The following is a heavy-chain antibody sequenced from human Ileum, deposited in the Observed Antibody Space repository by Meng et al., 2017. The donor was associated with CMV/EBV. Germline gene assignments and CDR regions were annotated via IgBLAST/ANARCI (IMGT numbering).Heavy chain of an antibody. J-gene: IGHJ4*02. Sequence: GESLKISCAASGFTFSDYWMHWVRQAPGKGLVWVSRIYNDGSITTYADSVKGRFTISRDNAKNTLYLQMTGLRAEDTAIYYWARDRSYYGTGPHFDYWGQGILVTVS. V-gene: IGHV3-74*01. CDR2: IYNDGSIT. CDR3: ARDRSYYGTGPHFDY. CDR1: GFTFSDYW. D-gene: IGHD2-21*01.